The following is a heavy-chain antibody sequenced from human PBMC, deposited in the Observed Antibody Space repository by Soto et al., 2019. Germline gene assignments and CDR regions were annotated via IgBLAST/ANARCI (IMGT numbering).Heavy chain of an antibody. Sequence: VGSLRLSCAASVFTFDDYTMHWVRQAPGKGLEWVSLISWDGGSTYYADSVKGRFTISRDNSKNSLYLQMNSLRTEDTALYYCAKTDSSGYLFAYGGQGTLVTVS. CDR2: ISWDGGST. D-gene: IGHD3-22*01. V-gene: IGHV3-43*01. CDR3: AKTDSSGYLFAY. J-gene: IGHJ4*02. CDR1: VFTFDDYT.